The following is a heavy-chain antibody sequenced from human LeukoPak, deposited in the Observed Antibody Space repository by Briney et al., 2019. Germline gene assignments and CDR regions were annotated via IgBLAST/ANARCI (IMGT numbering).Heavy chain of an antibody. CDR2: IYYSGST. CDR1: GGSISSYS. V-gene: IGHV4-59*01. CDR3: ARTRSRGLNWFDP. Sequence: SETLSLTCTVSGGSISSYSWSWIRQPPGKGLEWIGYIYYSGSTNYNPSLKSRVTISVDTSKNQFSLKLSSVTAADTAVYYCARTRSRGLNWFDPWGQGTLVTVSS. D-gene: IGHD3-16*01. J-gene: IGHJ5*02.